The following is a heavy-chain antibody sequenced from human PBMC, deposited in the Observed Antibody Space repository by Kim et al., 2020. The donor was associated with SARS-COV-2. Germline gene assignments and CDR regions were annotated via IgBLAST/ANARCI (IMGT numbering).Heavy chain of an antibody. CDR3: ARNRPPGWILYYYYDYEMDV. CDR1: GYSISTSNW. D-gene: IGHD5-18*01. J-gene: IGHJ6*02. CDR2: IYSSGST. V-gene: IGHV4-28*01. Sequence: SETLSLTCAVSGYSISTSNWWGWIRQPPGKGLEWIVYIYSSGSTYYNPSLKSRVTMSVDTSNNQFFLKLSSVTAVDTAVYYCARNRPPGWILYYYYDYEMDVWGQETTVTLSS.